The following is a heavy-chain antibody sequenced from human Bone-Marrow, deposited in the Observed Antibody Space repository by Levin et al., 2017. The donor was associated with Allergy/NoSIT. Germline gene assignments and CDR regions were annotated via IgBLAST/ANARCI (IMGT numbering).Heavy chain of an antibody. Sequence: SETLSLTCTVSGASVNSGYYLSWPRQLPGKGLEWLGYIYYNGRTHYNPSLQSRLAISVDTSQNHISLRLTSVTAADTAVYFCARDHGSGTIYGRPFEYWGQGIPVAVSS. D-gene: IGHD3-10*01. CDR2: IYYNGRT. J-gene: IGHJ4*02. CDR1: GASVNSGYY. CDR3: ARDHGSGTIYGRPFEY. V-gene: IGHV4-31*03.